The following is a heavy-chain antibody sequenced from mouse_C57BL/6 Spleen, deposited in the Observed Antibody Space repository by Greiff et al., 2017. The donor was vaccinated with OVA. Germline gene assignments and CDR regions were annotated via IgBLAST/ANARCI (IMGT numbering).Heavy chain of an antibody. D-gene: IGHD1-1*01. Sequence: EVQLQQSGPELVKPGASVKISCKASGYTFTDYYMNWVKQSHGKSLEWIGDINPNNCGTSYNQKFKGKATLTVDKSSSTAYMELRSLTSEDSAVYYCARPYYGTYYFDYWGQGTTLTVSS. J-gene: IGHJ2*01. CDR2: INPNNCGT. V-gene: IGHV1-26*01. CDR1: GYTFTDYY. CDR3: ARPYYGTYYFDY.